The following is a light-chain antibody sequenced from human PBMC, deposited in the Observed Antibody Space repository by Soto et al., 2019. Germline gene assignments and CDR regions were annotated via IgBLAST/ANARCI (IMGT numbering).Light chain of an antibody. J-gene: IGKJ1*01. Sequence: IVMTQSPATLSVSPGERVALSCRASLSVSNNLAWYQHKPGQAPRLLMYAASTRATGIPARFSGSGSGTEFTLTISSLQSEDFVVYYCQQYNNWPRTFGQGTKVDIK. CDR3: QQYNNWPRT. CDR1: LSVSNN. V-gene: IGKV3-15*01. CDR2: AAS.